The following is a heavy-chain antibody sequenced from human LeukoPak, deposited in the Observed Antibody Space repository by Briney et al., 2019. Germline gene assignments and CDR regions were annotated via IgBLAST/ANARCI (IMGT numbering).Heavy chain of an antibody. CDR2: IYYSGST. J-gene: IGHJ6*02. D-gene: IGHD6-13*01. Sequence: ASETLSLTCTVSGGSISSYYWSWIRQPPGKGLEWIGYIYYSGSTKYNPSLKSRVTISVDTSKNQFSLKLSSVTAADTAVYYCARERIAAAGPVSDMDVWGQGTTVTVSS. CDR3: ARERIAAAGPVSDMDV. V-gene: IGHV4-59*12. CDR1: GGSISSYY.